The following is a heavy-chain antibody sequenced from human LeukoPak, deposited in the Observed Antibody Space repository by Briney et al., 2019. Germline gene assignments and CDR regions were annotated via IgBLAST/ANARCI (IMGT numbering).Heavy chain of an antibody. CDR2: IIPIFGTA. D-gene: IGHD3-22*01. CDR1: GGTFSSYA. J-gene: IGHJ3*02. Sequence: ASVKVSCKASGGTFSSYAISWARQAPGQRLEWMGRIIPIFGTANYAQKFQGRVTITTDESTSTAYMELSSLRSEDTAVYYCAPHSDSRSDFDIWGQGTMVTVSS. CDR3: APHSDSRSDFDI. V-gene: IGHV1-69*05.